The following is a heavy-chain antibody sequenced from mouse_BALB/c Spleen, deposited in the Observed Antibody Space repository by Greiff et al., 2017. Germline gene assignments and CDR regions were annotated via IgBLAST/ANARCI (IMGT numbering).Heavy chain of an antibody. CDR3: ARGTTRRALDY. V-gene: IGHV5-12-2*01. CDR2: ISNGGGST. D-gene: IGHD2-14*01. J-gene: IGHJ4*01. Sequence: EVQLVESGGDLVKPGGSLKLSCAASGFTFSSYTMSWVRQTPEKRLEWVAYISNGGGSTYYPDTVKGRFTISRDNAKNTLYLQMSSLKSEDTAMYYCARGTTRRALDYWGQGTSVTVSS. CDR1: GFTFSSYT.